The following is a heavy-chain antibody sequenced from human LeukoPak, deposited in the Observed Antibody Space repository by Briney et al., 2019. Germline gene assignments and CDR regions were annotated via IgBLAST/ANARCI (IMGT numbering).Heavy chain of an antibody. CDR3: TTDIGYCSSTSCYHYYYYYGMDV. D-gene: IGHD2-2*01. CDR2: IKSKTDGGTT. Sequence: PGGSLRLSCAASGFSFSNAWTNWVRQAPGKGLEWVGRIKSKTDGGTTDYAAPVKGRFTISRDDSKNTLYLQMNSLKTEDTAVYYCTTDIGYCSSTSCYHYYYYYGMDVWGQGTTVTVSS. CDR1: GFSFSNAW. V-gene: IGHV3-15*07. J-gene: IGHJ6*02.